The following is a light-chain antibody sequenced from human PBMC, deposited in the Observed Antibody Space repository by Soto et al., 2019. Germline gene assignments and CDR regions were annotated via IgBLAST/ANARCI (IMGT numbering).Light chain of an antibody. J-gene: IGKJ4*01. CDR3: QHYDNLPLT. CDR2: NAS. CDR1: QDSSNY. Sequence: DIQMTQFPSSLSASVGDRVTITCQASQDSSNYLNWYQQRPGKAPDLLIYNASNLKTGVPSRFSGSGSGTHFTFTISSLPPEDVATYYCQHYDNLPLTFGGGTKVDTK. V-gene: IGKV1-33*01.